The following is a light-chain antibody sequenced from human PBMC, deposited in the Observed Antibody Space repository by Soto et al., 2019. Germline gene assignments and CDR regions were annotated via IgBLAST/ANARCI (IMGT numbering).Light chain of an antibody. Sequence: ESVLTQSPGTLSLSPGERAIISCRASQRISSKLLAWYQQKPGQAPRLLIYGASSRATGIPDRFSGSGSGTDFTLTISRLEPADFAVYYCQYYGSSSTFGQGTKVDIK. CDR1: QRISSKL. V-gene: IGKV3-20*01. J-gene: IGKJ1*01. CDR3: QYYGSSST. CDR2: GAS.